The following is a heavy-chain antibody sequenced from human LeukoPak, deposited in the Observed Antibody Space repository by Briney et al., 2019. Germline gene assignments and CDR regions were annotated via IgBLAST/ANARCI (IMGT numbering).Heavy chain of an antibody. D-gene: IGHD4-17*01. V-gene: IGHV3-23*01. CDR1: GFTFSSYA. Sequence: PGGSLRLSCAASGFTFSSYAMSLVRQAPGKGLEWVSAISGSGGSTYYADSVKGRFTISRDNSKNTLYLQMNSLRAEDTAVYYCAKDPDYYGDYDYFDYWGQGTLVTVSS. CDR2: ISGSGGST. J-gene: IGHJ4*02. CDR3: AKDPDYYGDYDYFDY.